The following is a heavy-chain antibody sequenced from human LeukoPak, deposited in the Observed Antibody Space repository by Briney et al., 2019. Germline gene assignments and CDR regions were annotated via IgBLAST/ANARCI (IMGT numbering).Heavy chain of an antibody. CDR1: GYTFTAYY. V-gene: IGHV1-69*06. Sequence: SVKVSCKASGYTFTAYYVHWVRQAPGQGLEWMGGIIPIFGTANYAQKFQGRVTITADKSTSTAYMELSSLRSEDTAVYYCARESRSNTIFGVVISRYFDYWGQGTLVTVSS. J-gene: IGHJ4*02. D-gene: IGHD3-3*01. CDR2: IIPIFGTA. CDR3: ARESRSNTIFGVVISRYFDY.